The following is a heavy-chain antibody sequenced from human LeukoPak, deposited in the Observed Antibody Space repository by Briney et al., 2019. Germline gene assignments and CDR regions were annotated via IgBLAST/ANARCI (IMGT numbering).Heavy chain of an antibody. CDR3: ARSRDGYNLDY. D-gene: IGHD5-24*01. CDR1: GGSIGSYY. J-gene: IGHJ4*02. V-gene: IGHV4-59*01. Sequence: PSETLSLTCTVSGGSIGSYYWTWIRQPPGKGLEWIGYIYNSGSTNYNPSLKSRVTISVDTSKNQFSLKLSSVTVADTAVYYCARSRDGYNLDYWGQGTLVTVSS. CDR2: IYNSGST.